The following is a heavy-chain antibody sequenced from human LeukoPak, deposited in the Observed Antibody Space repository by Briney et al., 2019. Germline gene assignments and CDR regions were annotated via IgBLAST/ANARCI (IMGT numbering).Heavy chain of an antibody. J-gene: IGHJ4*02. CDR2: ISSSSSTI. CDR1: GFTFSTYS. Sequence: GGSLRLSCAASGFTFSTYSMNWVRQAPGKGLEWLSHISSSSSTIYYADSVKGRFTISRDNAKNTLYLQMNSLRAEDTAVYYCARVTVYSSSSSDYWGQGTLVTVSS. CDR3: ARVTVYSSSSSDY. V-gene: IGHV3-48*04. D-gene: IGHD6-6*01.